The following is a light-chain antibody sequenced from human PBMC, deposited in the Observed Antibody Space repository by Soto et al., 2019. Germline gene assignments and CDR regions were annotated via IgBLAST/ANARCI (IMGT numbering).Light chain of an antibody. J-gene: IGKJ1*01. Sequence: DIQMTQSPSTLSASVGDRVTITCRASQSISSWLAWYQQKPGQAPKLLIYKASSLDSGVPSRFSGSGSGTEFTLTISSLQSDDFAVYYCQQYNSYSRTFGQGTKVEIK. CDR1: QSISSW. CDR3: QQYNSYSRT. CDR2: KAS. V-gene: IGKV1-5*03.